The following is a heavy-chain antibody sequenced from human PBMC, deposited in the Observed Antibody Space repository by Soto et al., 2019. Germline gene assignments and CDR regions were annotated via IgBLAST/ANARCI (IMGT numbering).Heavy chain of an antibody. CDR3: ARTYYYDGSGYDY. CDR2: IRRSGTTI. V-gene: IGHV3-48*03. D-gene: IGHD3-22*01. Sequence: QPGGSLRLSCAASGFTFSDYEMNWVRQAPGKGLEWVSYIRRSGTTIYYADSVKGRFTISRDNAKNSLYLQMNSLRPGDTAVYYCARTYYYDGSGYDYWGQGTQGTVSS. J-gene: IGHJ4*02. CDR1: GFTFSDYE.